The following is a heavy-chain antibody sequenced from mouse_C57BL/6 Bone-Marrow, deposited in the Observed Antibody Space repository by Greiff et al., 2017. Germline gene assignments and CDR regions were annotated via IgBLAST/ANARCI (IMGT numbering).Heavy chain of an antibody. V-gene: IGHV1-64*01. Sequence: QVQLQQPGAELVKPGASVKLSCKASGYTFTSYWMHWVKQRPGQGLEWIGMIHPNSGSTNYNEKFKSQATLTVDKSSSTAYMQLSSLTSEDSAVYYCARQLRLHYYAMDYWGQGTSVTVSS. CDR3: ARQLRLHYYAMDY. D-gene: IGHD3-2*02. CDR2: IHPNSGST. CDR1: GYTFTSYW. J-gene: IGHJ4*01.